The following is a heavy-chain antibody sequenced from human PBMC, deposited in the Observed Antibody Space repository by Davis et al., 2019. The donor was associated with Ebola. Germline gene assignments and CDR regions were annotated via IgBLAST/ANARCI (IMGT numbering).Heavy chain of an antibody. Sequence: SQTLSLTCAISGDSVSSNIAVWHWIRQSPSGGLEWLGRTYYKSKWYNDYAVSVKSRITINPDTSKNQFSLQLNSVTPEDTAVYYCAREDGSGYFFIETFRFFDFWGQGTLVTVST. V-gene: IGHV6-1*01. D-gene: IGHD3-22*01. CDR1: GDSVSSNIAV. J-gene: IGHJ4*02. CDR3: AREDGSGYFFIETFRFFDF. CDR2: TYYKSKWYN.